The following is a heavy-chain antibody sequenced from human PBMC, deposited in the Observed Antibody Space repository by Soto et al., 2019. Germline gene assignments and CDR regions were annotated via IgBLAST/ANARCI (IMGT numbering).Heavy chain of an antibody. CDR2: INPNSGGT. Sequence: ASVKVSCKASGYTFTGYYMHWVRQAPGQGLEWMGWINPNSGGTNYAQKFQGRVTITKDTSKNQVVLTMTSLDPVDTATYYCAHRRCSGGSCNNVFDMWGQGAMVTVSS. CDR1: GYTFTGYY. J-gene: IGHJ3*02. V-gene: IGHV1-2*02. D-gene: IGHD2-15*01. CDR3: AHRRCSGGSCNNVFDM.